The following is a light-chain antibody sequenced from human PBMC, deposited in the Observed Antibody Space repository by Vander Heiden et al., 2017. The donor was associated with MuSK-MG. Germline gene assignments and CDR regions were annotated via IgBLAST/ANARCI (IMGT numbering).Light chain of an antibody. Sequence: SYELTQPPSVSVSPGQPASITCSGAKLGDEYICWYRQKPGQSPVLLIYQDTKRPTGTPERFSGSNSGNTATLTITGTQAMDEADYYCQAWDSSTEEFGGGTKLTVL. CDR2: QDT. V-gene: IGLV3-1*01. CDR3: QAWDSSTEE. CDR1: KLGDEY. J-gene: IGLJ2*01.